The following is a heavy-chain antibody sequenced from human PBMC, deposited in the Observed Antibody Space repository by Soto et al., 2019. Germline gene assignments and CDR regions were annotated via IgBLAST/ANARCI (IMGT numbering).Heavy chain of an antibody. J-gene: IGHJ4*02. CDR1: GFAFSTYG. V-gene: IGHV3-30*18. CDR2: ISYDGTDK. Sequence: QVHLVESGGGVVQPGRSLTISCVGSGFAFSTYGMHWVRQAPAKGLEWVALISYDGTDKYYAESVRGRFSISRDNSKQTLSLQMDSLRPEDTAVYYCAKDFGAWSDSRGQGTLVNVSS. D-gene: IGHD6-19*01. CDR3: AKDFGAWSDS.